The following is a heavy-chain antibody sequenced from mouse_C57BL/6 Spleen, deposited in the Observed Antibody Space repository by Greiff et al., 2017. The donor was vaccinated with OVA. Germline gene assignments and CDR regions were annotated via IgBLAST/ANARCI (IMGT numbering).Heavy chain of an antibody. V-gene: IGHV1-74*01. D-gene: IGHD1-1*01. CDR3: AKSYYGSSYDYAMDY. J-gene: IGHJ4*01. CDR2: IHPSDSDT. Sequence: QVQLQQPGAELVKPGASVKVSCKASGYTLTSYWMHWVTQRPGQGLEWIGRIHPSDSDTNYNQKFKGKATLTVDKSSSTAYMQLSSLTSEDSAVYDCAKSYYGSSYDYAMDYWGQGTSVTVSS. CDR1: GYTLTSYW.